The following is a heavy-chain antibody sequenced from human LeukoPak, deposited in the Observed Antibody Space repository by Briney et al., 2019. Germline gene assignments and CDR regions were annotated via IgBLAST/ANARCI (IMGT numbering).Heavy chain of an antibody. CDR2: ISYDGSNK. J-gene: IGHJ4*02. CDR1: GFTFSSYA. CDR3: ARGGITMIVAPDY. V-gene: IGHV3-30-3*01. Sequence: PGGSLRLSCAAAGFTFSSYAMHCVRQAPGKGLEWVAVISYDGSNKYYADSVKGRFTISRDNSKNTLYLQMNSLRAEDTAVYYCARGGITMIVAPDYWGQGTLVTVSS. D-gene: IGHD3-22*01.